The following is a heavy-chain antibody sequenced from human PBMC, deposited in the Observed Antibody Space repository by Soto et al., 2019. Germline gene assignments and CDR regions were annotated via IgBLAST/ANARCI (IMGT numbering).Heavy chain of an antibody. Sequence: SETLSLTCTVSGGSVSSGSYYWSWIRQPPGKGLEWIGYIYYSGSTNYNPSLNSRVTISVDTSKNQFSLKLGSVTAADTAVYYCARVGYSYGPYYFDYWGQGTLVTVSS. D-gene: IGHD5-18*01. CDR1: GGSVSSGSYY. CDR2: IYYSGST. V-gene: IGHV4-61*01. CDR3: ARVGYSYGPYYFDY. J-gene: IGHJ4*02.